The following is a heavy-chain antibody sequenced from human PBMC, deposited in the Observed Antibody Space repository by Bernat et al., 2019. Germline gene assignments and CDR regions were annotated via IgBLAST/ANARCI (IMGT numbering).Heavy chain of an antibody. Sequence: QVQLVESGGGVVQPGTSLRLPCAASGFTFSSYAMHWVRQAPGKGLAWVAVISYDGSNKYYADSVKGRFTISRDNSKNTLYLQMNSLRAEDTAVYYCARDREGGWPTYSIYYYYYYGMDVWGQGTTVTVSS. D-gene: IGHD6-19*01. CDR2: ISYDGSNK. V-gene: IGHV3-30-3*01. CDR1: GFTFSSYA. CDR3: ARDREGGWPTYSIYYYYYYGMDV. J-gene: IGHJ6*02.